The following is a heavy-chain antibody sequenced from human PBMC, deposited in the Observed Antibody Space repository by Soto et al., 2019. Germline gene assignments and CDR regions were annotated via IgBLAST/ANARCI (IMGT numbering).Heavy chain of an antibody. Sequence: ASVKVSCKASGYTFTSYAMHWVRQAPGQRLEWMGWINAGNGNTKYSQKFQGRVTITRDTSASTAYMELSSLRSDDTAVYYCARGLYNPSDYWGQGTLVTVSS. CDR1: GYTFTSYA. D-gene: IGHD1-20*01. CDR3: ARGLYNPSDY. V-gene: IGHV1-3*01. CDR2: INAGNGNT. J-gene: IGHJ4*02.